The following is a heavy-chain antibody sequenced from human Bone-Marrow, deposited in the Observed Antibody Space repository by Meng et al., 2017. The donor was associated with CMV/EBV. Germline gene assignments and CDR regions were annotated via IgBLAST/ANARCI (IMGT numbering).Heavy chain of an antibody. V-gene: IGHV3-74*01. CDR2: INSDGRTT. J-gene: IGHJ4*02. CDR3: ARSGKTVDLIK. CDR1: GFTFSSYW. D-gene: IGHD4-23*01. Sequence: GGSLRLSCAASGFTFSSYWMHWVRQAPGKGLVWVSRINSDGRTTNYADSVKGRFTISRDNAKNTLYLQMNSLRAEDTAVYYCARSGKTVDLIKWGQGTTVTVSS.